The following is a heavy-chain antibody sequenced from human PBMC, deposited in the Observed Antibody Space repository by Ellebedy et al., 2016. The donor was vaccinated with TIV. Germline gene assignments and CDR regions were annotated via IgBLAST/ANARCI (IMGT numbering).Heavy chain of an antibody. D-gene: IGHD5-18*01. CDR1: GFTFSNYA. CDR2: ISSSGDST. Sequence: GESLKISCAASGFTFSNYAMNWVRHAPGKGLEWVSGISSSGDSTYYADSVKGRFTVSRDNSKNTLFLQVNSLRAEDTAVYYCIFKGMSARHYWGQGTLVTVSS. V-gene: IGHV3-23*01. J-gene: IGHJ4*02. CDR3: IFKGMSARHY.